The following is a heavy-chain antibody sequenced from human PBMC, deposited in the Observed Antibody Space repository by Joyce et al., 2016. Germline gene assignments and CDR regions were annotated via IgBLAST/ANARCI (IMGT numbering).Heavy chain of an antibody. CDR3: ARQRITVFGVAPSGTWFDP. V-gene: IGHV4-39*01. D-gene: IGHD3-3*01. Sequence: QLQLQESGPGLVKPSETLSLTCTVFGGSISSSSSTYYWGWIRQPPGKGLEGIGGVYDSGSAHYNPSLKSRLTISVDRSKGQFFLKMSSVTAADTAIYYCARQRITVFGVAPSGTWFDPWGQGTLVTVSS. J-gene: IGHJ5*02. CDR2: VYDSGSA. CDR1: GGSISSSSSTYY.